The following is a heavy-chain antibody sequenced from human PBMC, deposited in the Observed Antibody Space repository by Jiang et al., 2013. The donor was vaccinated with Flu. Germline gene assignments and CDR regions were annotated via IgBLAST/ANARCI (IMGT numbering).Heavy chain of an antibody. V-gene: IGHV4-39*01. CDR3: ARQEGGFGELPI. J-gene: IGHJ3*02. CDR1: GGSISSSSYY. CDR2: IYYSGST. Sequence: PGLVKPSETLSLTCTVSGGSISSSSYYWGWIRQPPGKGLEWIGSIYYSGSTYYNPSLKSRVTISVDTSKNQFSLKLSSVTAADTAVYYCARQEGGFGELPIWGQGTMVTVSS. D-gene: IGHD3-10*01.